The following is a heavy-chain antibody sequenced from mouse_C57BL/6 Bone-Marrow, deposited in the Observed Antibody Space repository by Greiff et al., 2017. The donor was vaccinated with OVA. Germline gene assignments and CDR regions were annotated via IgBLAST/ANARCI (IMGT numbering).Heavy chain of an antibody. CDR3: ARYALLPFAY. CDR2: IYPRSGNT. J-gene: IGHJ3*01. V-gene: IGHV1-81*01. D-gene: IGHD2-10*01. CDR1: GYTFTSYG. Sequence: QVQLKESGAELARPGASVKLSCKASGYTFTSYGISWVKQRTGQGLEWIGEIYPRSGNTYYNEKFKGKATLTADKSSSTAYMELRSLTSEDSAVYFCARYALLPFAYWGQGTLVTVSA.